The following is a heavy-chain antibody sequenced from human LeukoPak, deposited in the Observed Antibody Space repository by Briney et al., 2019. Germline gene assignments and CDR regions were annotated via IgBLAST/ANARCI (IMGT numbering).Heavy chain of an antibody. Sequence: PGGSLRLSCAASGFTFSSYGMHWVRQAPGKGLEWVAVIWYDGSNKYYTDSVKGRFTISRDNSKNTLYLQMNSLKTEDTAVYYCTRHGVMTTVTTGSEDYYYGMDVWGQGTTVTVSS. V-gene: IGHV3-33*01. CDR3: TRHGVMTTVTTGSEDYYYGMDV. J-gene: IGHJ6*02. CDR2: IWYDGSNK. CDR1: GFTFSSYG. D-gene: IGHD4-17*01.